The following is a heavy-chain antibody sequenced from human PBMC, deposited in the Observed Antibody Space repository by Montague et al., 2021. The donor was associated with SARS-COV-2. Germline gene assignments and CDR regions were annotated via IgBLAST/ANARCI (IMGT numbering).Heavy chain of an antibody. D-gene: IGHD5-18*01. CDR1: GGSISSYY. V-gene: IGHV4-59*12. CDR3: ARDLGHRYVAGWFDP. J-gene: IGHJ5*02. CDR2: IYYSGST. Sequence: SETLSLTCTVSGGSISSYYWSWIRQPPGKGLEWIGYIYYSGSTNYNPSLKSRVTISIDTSKNQFSLKLSSVTAADTAVYYCARDLGHRYVAGWFDPWGQGTLVTVSS.